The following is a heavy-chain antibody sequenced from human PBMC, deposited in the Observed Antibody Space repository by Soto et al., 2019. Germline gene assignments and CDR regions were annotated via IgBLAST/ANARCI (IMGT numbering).Heavy chain of an antibody. Sequence: PGESLKISCKGSGYSLTSYLVSWVRQMPGKGLEWMGRIDPSDSYTNYSPSFQGHVTISADKSISAAYLQWSSLKASDTAMYYCARQYYYGSGSYDVGGYYYGMDVWGQGTTVTVSS. CDR1: GYSLTSYL. D-gene: IGHD3-10*01. J-gene: IGHJ6*02. CDR2: IDPSDSYT. CDR3: ARQYYYGSGSYDVGGYYYGMDV. V-gene: IGHV5-10-1*01.